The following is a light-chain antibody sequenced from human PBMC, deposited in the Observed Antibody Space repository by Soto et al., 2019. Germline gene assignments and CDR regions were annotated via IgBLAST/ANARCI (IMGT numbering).Light chain of an antibody. Sequence: QSALSQPRSASGTPGQSVTISCSGSSSNIGSNYVYWYQQLPGTAPKLLIYSNNQRPSGVPDRFSGSKSGTSASLAISGLRSEDEADYYCAAREDSLSGDVFGNGNKVTVL. CDR3: AAREDSLSGDV. J-gene: IGLJ1*01. CDR1: SSNIGSNY. V-gene: IGLV1-47*02. CDR2: SNN.